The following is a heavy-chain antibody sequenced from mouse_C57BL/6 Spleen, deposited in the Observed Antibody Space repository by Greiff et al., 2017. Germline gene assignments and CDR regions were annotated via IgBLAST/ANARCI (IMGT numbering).Heavy chain of an antibody. J-gene: IGHJ2*01. D-gene: IGHD1-1*01. Sequence: EVNLVESGGGLVQPGGSLSLSCAASGFTFTDYYMSWVRQPPGKALEWLGFIRNKANGYTTEYSASVKGRFTISRDNSQSILYLQMNALRAEDSATYYCARDYYGSLYFDYWGQGTTLTVSS. CDR3: ARDYYGSLYFDY. CDR2: IRNKANGYTT. CDR1: GFTFTDYY. V-gene: IGHV7-3*01.